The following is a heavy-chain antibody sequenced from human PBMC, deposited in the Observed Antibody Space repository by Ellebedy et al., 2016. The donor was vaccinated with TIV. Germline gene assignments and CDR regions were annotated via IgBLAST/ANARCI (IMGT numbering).Heavy chain of an antibody. CDR1: GLTFSSHS. J-gene: IGHJ3*02. CDR2: IGTTGNTV. D-gene: IGHD6-19*01. CDR3: ARGKSGGRQAFDI. V-gene: IGHV3-48*02. Sequence: GESLKISCAASGLTFSSHSMNWVRQAPGKGLEWVSCIGTTGNTVYYADSVKGRFTISRDNAMNSLYLEMNNLRDEDTAVYYCARGKSGGRQAFDIWGQGTMVTVSS.